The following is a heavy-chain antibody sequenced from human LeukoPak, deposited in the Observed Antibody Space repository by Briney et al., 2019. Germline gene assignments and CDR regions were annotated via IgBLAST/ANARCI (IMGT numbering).Heavy chain of an antibody. Sequence: SETLSLTCTVSGGSISSSSYYWGWIRQPPGKGLEWIGSIYYSGSTYYNPSLKSRVTISVDTSKNQFSLKLSSVTAADTAVYYCARAENYYGSGSYYNRNGGGGWFDPWGQGTLVTVSS. V-gene: IGHV4-39*07. J-gene: IGHJ5*02. CDR3: ARAENYYGSGSYYNRNGGGGWFDP. CDR2: IYYSGST. CDR1: GGSISSSSYY. D-gene: IGHD3-10*01.